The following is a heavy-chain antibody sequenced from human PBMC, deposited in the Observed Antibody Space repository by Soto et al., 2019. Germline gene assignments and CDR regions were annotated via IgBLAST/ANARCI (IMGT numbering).Heavy chain of an antibody. J-gene: IGHJ4*02. D-gene: IGHD6-19*01. CDR2: ISHIGSV. Sequence: QVLLQESGPGLVQPSGTLSLSCVVSGVSISSNYYGGWVRQPPGKGLEWLGDISHIGSVNYNPSHKSRVTISMDKSQNQFSLKVNSVTAADTAVYYCARSFGWYAIDYWGQGTLVIVSS. V-gene: IGHV4-4*02. CDR1: GVSISSNYY. CDR3: ARSFGWYAIDY.